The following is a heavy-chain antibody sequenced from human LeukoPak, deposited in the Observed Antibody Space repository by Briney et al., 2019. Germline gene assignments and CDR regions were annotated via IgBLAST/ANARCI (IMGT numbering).Heavy chain of an antibody. CDR3: KNGSSSGHY. Sequence: GGSLRLSCAVSGFTLSNNYISWVRQAPGKGLEWVSVIYSGGNTYYADSVKGRFTISRDNSKNTLYLQMNSLRAEDTAVYYCKNGSSSGHYWGQGTLVTVSS. D-gene: IGHD6-19*01. CDR2: IYSGGNT. V-gene: IGHV3-53*01. CDR1: GFTLSNNY. J-gene: IGHJ4*02.